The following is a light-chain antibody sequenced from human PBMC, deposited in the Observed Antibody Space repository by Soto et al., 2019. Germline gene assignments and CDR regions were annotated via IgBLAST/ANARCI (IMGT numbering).Light chain of an antibody. CDR2: GAS. J-gene: IGKJ5*01. CDR1: QSVNSN. CDR3: QQYNNGPPIT. Sequence: EIVMTQSPATLSVSPGERATLSCRASQSVNSNLAWYQQKPGQAPRLLIYGASTRATGIPARFSGSGSGTEFTLTISSLQSEDFAVYYCQQYNNGPPITFGQGTRLEIK. V-gene: IGKV3-15*01.